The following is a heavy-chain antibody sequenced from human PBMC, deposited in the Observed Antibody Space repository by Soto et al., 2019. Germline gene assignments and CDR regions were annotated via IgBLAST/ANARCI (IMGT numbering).Heavy chain of an antibody. Sequence: ASVKVSCKASGGTFSSYGISWVRQAPGQGLEWMGGIIPMFGKVKYAQKFQGRVTITADESTSTAYMELSSLTSEDTAMYYCARETSVRGVIITSSPWFDPWGQGTLVTVS. V-gene: IGHV1-69*13. CDR1: GGTFSSYG. D-gene: IGHD3-10*01. CDR3: ARETSVRGVIITSSPWFDP. CDR2: IIPMFGKV. J-gene: IGHJ5*02.